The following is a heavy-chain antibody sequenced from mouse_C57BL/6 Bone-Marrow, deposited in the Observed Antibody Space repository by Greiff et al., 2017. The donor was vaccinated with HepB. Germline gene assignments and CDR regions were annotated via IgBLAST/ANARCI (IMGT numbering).Heavy chain of an antibody. J-gene: IGHJ3*01. V-gene: IGHV14-4*01. CDR2: IVPENGDT. CDR3: TTPHYGSGYGFAY. D-gene: IGHD1-1*01. Sequence: EVKLVESGAELVRPGASVKLSCTASGFNIKDDYMHWVKQRPEQGLEWIGWIVPENGDTEYASKFQGKATITADTSSNTAYLQLSSLTSEDTAVYYGTTPHYGSGYGFAYWGQGTLVTVSA. CDR1: GFNIKDDY.